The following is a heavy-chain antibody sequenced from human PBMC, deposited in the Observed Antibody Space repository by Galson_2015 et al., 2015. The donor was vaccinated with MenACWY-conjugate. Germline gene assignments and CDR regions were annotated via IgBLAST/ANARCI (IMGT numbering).Heavy chain of an antibody. CDR3: AKGANVGPTAGLGNDF. Sequence: SLRLSCAGSGFTFSSYAMSWVRQAPGKGLEWVTGISGSGGTTYYADSVKGRFTISRDNSKNTLYLQMNSLRAEDTAVYYCAKGANVGPTAGLGNDFSGQGTLVTVSS. J-gene: IGHJ4*02. V-gene: IGHV3-23*01. CDR2: ISGSGGTT. D-gene: IGHD1-26*01. CDR1: GFTFSSYA.